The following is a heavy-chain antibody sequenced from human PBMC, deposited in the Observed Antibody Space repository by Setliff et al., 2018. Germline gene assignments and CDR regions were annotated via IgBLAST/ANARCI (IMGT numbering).Heavy chain of an antibody. D-gene: IGHD2-8*01. J-gene: IGHJ4*02. CDR2: IIPLLETV. Sequence: SVKVSCKASGDTFSTYTLSWVRQAPGQGLEWMGGIIPLLETVKYAQKFQGRVTITADKSTSTGYMELSSLTSDDTAVYYCSRLVRYCSKTTCQTASGAELWGQGTLVTVSS. V-gene: IGHV1-69*06. CDR1: GDTFSTYT. CDR3: SRLVRYCSKTTCQTASGAEL.